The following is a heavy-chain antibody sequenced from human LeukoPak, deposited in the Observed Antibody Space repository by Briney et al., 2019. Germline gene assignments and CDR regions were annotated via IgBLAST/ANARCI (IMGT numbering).Heavy chain of an antibody. CDR3: ARRRAVAGTDWFDP. D-gene: IGHD6-19*01. Sequence: GESLKISCKGSGYSFTSYWIGWVRQMPGKGLEWMGIIYPGDSDTRYSPSFQGQVTISADKSISTAYLQWGSLRASDTAMYYCARRRAVAGTDWFDPWGQGTLVTVSS. CDR1: GYSFTSYW. J-gene: IGHJ5*02. V-gene: IGHV5-51*01. CDR2: IYPGDSDT.